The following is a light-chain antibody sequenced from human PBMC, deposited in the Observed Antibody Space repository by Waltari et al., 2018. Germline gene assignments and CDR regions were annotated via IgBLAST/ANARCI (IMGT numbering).Light chain of an antibody. CDR1: QSVSSSY. CDR3: QQYGSSPRT. J-gene: IGKJ3*01. V-gene: IGKV3-20*01. CDR2: GAS. Sequence: EIVLTQSPGTLSLSPGERVTLSCRASQSVSSSYLAWYQQKPGQAPRLLIYGASSRATGIPDRFSGSGSGTDFTLTISRLEPEDFAVYYRQQYGSSPRTFGPGTKVDIK.